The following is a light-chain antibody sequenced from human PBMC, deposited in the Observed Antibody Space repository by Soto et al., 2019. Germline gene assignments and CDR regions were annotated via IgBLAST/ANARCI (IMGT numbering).Light chain of an antibody. V-gene: IGLV3-25*03. CDR2: SDT. CDR1: AVSKQY. CDR3: QSANNAGTHLSPV. Sequence: SYELTQPPSVSVSPGQTASITCSGDAVSKQYAYWYQQRPGQAPVLVIHSDTERPSGIPERFSASTSGATATLTISGVQPEDEADYDCQSANNAGTHLSPVFGGGTQLAVL. J-gene: IGLJ7*01.